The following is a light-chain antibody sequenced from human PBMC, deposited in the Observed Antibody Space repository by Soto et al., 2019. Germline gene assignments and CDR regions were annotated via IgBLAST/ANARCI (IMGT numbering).Light chain of an antibody. Sequence: QSVLTQPPSVSGSPGQSVTISCTGTSSDVGKYDRVSWYQQPPGTAPKPIIYEVTNRPSGVPARFSGSKSGNTASLTISGLQAEDEADYYCSSYTSRSRYVFGTGTKVTVL. CDR2: EVT. CDR1: SSDVGKYDR. V-gene: IGLV2-18*02. J-gene: IGLJ1*01. CDR3: SSYTSRSRYV.